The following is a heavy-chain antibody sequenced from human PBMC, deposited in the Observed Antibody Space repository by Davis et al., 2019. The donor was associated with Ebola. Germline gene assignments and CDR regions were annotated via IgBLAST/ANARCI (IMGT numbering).Heavy chain of an antibody. Sequence: MPSETLSLTCAVYGGSFSGYYWSWIRQPPGKGLEWIGEINHSGSTNYNPSLKSRVTISVDTSKNQFSLKLSSVTAADTAVYYCARVPGYCSSTSCYVYYYYGMDVWGQGTTVTVSS. J-gene: IGHJ6*02. V-gene: IGHV4-34*01. CDR3: ARVPGYCSSTSCYVYYYYGMDV. CDR1: GGSFSGYY. CDR2: INHSGST. D-gene: IGHD2-2*01.